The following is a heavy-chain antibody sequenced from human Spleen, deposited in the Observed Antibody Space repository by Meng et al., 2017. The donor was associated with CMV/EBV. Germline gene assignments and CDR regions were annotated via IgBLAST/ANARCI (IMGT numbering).Heavy chain of an antibody. Sequence: ISCKGSGDNFRNYWIGWVRQMAGKGLEWMGVIYPGDSDTRYSPSFQGQVTISADKSIGTAFLQWSSLQASDSAIYFCVGLEDDTALAWGQGTLVTVSS. CDR3: VGLEDDTALA. CDR2: IYPGDSDT. J-gene: IGHJ4*02. D-gene: IGHD6-19*01. V-gene: IGHV5-51*01. CDR1: GDNFRNYW.